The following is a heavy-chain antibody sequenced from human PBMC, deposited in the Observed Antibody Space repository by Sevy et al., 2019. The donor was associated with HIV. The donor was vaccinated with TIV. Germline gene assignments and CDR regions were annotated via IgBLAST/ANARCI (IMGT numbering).Heavy chain of an antibody. V-gene: IGHV3-11*01. CDR3: ARVYYYDSSGLDY. CDR2: ISSSGSTI. CDR1: GFTFSDYY. J-gene: IGHJ4*02. Sequence: GGSLRLSCAASGFTFSDYYMSWIRQAPGKGLEWVSYISSSGSTIYYADSVKGRFTISRDNAKNSRYLQMNSLRAEDTAVDDCARVYYYDSSGLDYWGQGTLVTVSS. D-gene: IGHD3-22*01.